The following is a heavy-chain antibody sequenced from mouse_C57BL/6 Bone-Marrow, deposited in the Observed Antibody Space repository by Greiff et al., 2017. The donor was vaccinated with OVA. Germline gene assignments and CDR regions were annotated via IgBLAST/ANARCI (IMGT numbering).Heavy chain of an antibody. Sequence: VKLQESGPGLVAPSQSLSITCTVSGFSLTSYAISWVRQPPGKGLEWLGVIWTGGGTNYNSALKSRLSISKDNSKSQVFLKMNSLQTDDTARYYCARTYSNLYYAMDYWGQGTSVTVSS. J-gene: IGHJ4*01. CDR1: GFSLTSYA. CDR2: IWTGGGT. V-gene: IGHV2-9-1*01. CDR3: ARTYSNLYYAMDY. D-gene: IGHD2-5*01.